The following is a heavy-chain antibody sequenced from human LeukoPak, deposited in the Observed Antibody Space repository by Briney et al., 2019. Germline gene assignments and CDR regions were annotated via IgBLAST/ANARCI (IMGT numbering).Heavy chain of an antibody. V-gene: IGHV1-8*03. J-gene: IGHJ4*02. CDR3: ARGPGHGYYYDSSGYYNY. CDR1: GYTFTSYG. CDR2: MNPNSGNT. D-gene: IGHD3-22*01. Sequence: GASVKVSCKASGYTFTSYGINWVRQATGQGLEWMGWMNPNSGNTGYAQKFQGRVTITRNTSISTAYMELSSLRSEDTAVYYCARGPGHGYYYDSSGYYNYWGQGTLVTVSS.